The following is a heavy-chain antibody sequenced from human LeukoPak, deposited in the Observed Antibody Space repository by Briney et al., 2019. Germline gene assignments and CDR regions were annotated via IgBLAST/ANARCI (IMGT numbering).Heavy chain of an antibody. J-gene: IGHJ5*02. CDR2: IIPIFGTA. CDR3: ARGRGYSSSWERNWFDP. D-gene: IGHD6-13*01. V-gene: IGHV1-69*05. Sequence: VASVKVSCKASGGTFSSYAISWVRQAPGQGLEWMEGIIPIFGTANYAQKFQGRVTITTDESTSTAYMELSSLRSEDTAVYYCARGRGYSSSWERNWFDPWGQGTLVTVSS. CDR1: GGTFSSYA.